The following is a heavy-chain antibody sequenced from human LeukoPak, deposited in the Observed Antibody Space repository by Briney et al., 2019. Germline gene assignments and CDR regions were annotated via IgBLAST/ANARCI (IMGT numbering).Heavy chain of an antibody. D-gene: IGHD3-22*01. J-gene: IGHJ4*02. V-gene: IGHV4-39*01. CDR1: GGSISKSPYY. CDR2: IYYSGST. CDR3: ARPANYYDSSGYYYY. Sequence: SETLSLTCIVSGGSISKSPYYWGWIRQPPGKGLEWIGSIYYSGSTYYNPSLKSRVTISVDTSKNQFSLKLNSVTAADTAVYYCARPANYYDSSGYYYYWGQGTLVTVSS.